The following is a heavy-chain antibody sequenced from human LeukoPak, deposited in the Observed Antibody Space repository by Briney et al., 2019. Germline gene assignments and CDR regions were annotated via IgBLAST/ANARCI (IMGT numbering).Heavy chain of an antibody. V-gene: IGHV3-9*01. D-gene: IGHD3-3*01. Sequence: HPGRSLRLSCAASGFIFDDYAMHWVRQAPGKGLEWVSGISWNSGNIGYADSVKGRFTISRDNAKNSLYLQMNSLRAEDTAVYYCAREVVKIARFLEWLSRYYFDYWGQGTLVTVSS. J-gene: IGHJ4*02. CDR2: ISWNSGNI. CDR3: AREVVKIARFLEWLSRYYFDY. CDR1: GFIFDDYA.